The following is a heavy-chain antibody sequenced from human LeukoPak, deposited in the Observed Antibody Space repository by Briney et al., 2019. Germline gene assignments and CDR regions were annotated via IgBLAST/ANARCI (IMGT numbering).Heavy chain of an antibody. D-gene: IGHD4-17*01. CDR2: IYTSGST. V-gene: IGHV4-61*02. Sequence: SETLSLTCTVSGGSISSVSYYWSWIRQPAGKGLEWIGRIYTSGSTNYNPSLKSRVTISVDTSKNQFSLKLSSVTAADTAVYYCARADYGDLYYYGMDVWGQGTTVTASS. CDR3: ARADYGDLYYYGMDV. J-gene: IGHJ6*02. CDR1: GGSISSVSYY.